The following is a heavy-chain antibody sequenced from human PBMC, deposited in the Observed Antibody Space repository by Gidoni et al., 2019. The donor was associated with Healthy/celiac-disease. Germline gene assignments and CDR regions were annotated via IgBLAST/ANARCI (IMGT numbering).Heavy chain of an antibody. CDR2: ISGSGGST. CDR3: AKIGSTGYCSSTSCYFVVSGMDV. Sequence: EVQLLESGGGLVQPGGSLRLSCAASGFTFSSYAMRWVRQAPGKGLEWVSAISGSGGSTYYADSVKGRFTISRDNSKNTLYLQMNSLRAEDTAVYYCAKIGSTGYCSSTSCYFVVSGMDVWGQGTTVTVSS. V-gene: IGHV3-23*01. CDR1: GFTFSSYA. J-gene: IGHJ6*02. D-gene: IGHD2-2*01.